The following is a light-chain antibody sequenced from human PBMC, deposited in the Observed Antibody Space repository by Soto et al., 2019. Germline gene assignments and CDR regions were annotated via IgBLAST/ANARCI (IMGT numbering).Light chain of an antibody. CDR1: QSVSSN. V-gene: IGKV3-15*01. Sequence: EIVMTQSPATLSVSPGERATLSCRASQSVSSNLAWYQQKPGQAHRLLIYGASTRATGIPARFSGSGSGTNFTLAISSLQSEEFAVYYCQKYAYWPETVGQGNKVDIK. J-gene: IGKJ1*01. CDR3: QKYAYWPET. CDR2: GAS.